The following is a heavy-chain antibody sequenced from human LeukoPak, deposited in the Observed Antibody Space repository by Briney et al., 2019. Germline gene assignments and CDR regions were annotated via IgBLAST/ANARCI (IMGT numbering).Heavy chain of an antibody. CDR3: ARDREVVAATFDY. CDR1: GFTFSSHS. J-gene: IGHJ4*02. D-gene: IGHD2-15*01. V-gene: IGHV3-21*01. CDR2: ISSSSSYI. Sequence: GGSLRLSCAASGFTFSSHSMNWVRQAPGKGLEWVSSISSSSSYIYYADSVKGRFTISRDNAKNSLYLQMNSLRAEDTAVYYCARDREVVAATFDYWGQGTLVTVSS.